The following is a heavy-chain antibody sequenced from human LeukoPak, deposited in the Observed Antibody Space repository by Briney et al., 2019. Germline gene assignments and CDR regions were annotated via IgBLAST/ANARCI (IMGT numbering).Heavy chain of an antibody. CDR3: ARGAAEHPITMVRGVTRGYYMDV. CDR1: GGSISSYY. V-gene: IGHV4-59*01. Sequence: PSETLSLTCTVSGGSISSYYWSWIRQPPGKGLEWIGYIYYSGSTNYNPSLKSRVTISVDTSKNQFSLKLSSVTAADTAVYYCARGAAEHPITMVRGVTRGYYMDVWGKGTTVTISS. CDR2: IYYSGST. D-gene: IGHD3-10*01. J-gene: IGHJ6*03.